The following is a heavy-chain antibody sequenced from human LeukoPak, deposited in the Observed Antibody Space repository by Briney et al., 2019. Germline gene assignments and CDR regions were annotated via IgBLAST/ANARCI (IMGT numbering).Heavy chain of an antibody. CDR3: ATGTTIIDAFDI. V-gene: IGHV1-2*02. CDR2: INPNSGGT. J-gene: IGHJ3*02. Sequence: ASVKVSCKASGYTFTNYYMHYIRQAPGQGLEWMGYINPNSGGTIYAQKFQGRITMTRDTSISTVYMELSRLRSDDTAVYYCATGTTIIDAFDIWGQGTVVTVSS. CDR1: GYTFTNYY. D-gene: IGHD1-1*01.